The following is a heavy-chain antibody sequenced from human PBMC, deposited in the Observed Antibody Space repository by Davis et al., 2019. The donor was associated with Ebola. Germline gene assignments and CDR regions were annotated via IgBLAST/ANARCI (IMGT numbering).Heavy chain of an antibody. CDR1: GFTFGDYA. D-gene: IGHD4-11*01. CDR2: ISWNSASL. Sequence: PGGSLRLSCAASGFTFGDYAMQWVRQAPGKGLEWVSGISWNSASLGYADSVKGRFIISRDNAKNTVYLQMNSLRVDDSAIYYCARKQEYSNNRLYYYFGLDVWGQGTTVTVS. V-gene: IGHV3-9*01. J-gene: IGHJ6*02. CDR3: ARKQEYSNNRLYYYFGLDV.